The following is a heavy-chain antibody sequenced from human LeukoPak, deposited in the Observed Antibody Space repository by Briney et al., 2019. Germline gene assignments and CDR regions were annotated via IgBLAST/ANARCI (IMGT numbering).Heavy chain of an antibody. J-gene: IGHJ6*03. CDR2: ISSSSSYI. Sequence: PGGSLRLSCAASGFPFSSYAMSWVRQAPGKGLEWVSSISSSSSYIYYADSVKGRFTISRDNAKNSLYLQMNSLRAEDTAVYYCARALCGSTSCYAMPEYYYYYYMDVWGKGTTVTISS. CDR1: GFPFSSYA. D-gene: IGHD2-2*01. V-gene: IGHV3-21*01. CDR3: ARALCGSTSCYAMPEYYYYYYMDV.